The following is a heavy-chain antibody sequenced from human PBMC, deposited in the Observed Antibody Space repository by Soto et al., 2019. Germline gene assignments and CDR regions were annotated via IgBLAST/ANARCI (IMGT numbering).Heavy chain of an antibody. CDR3: ARDWGGVDP. Sequence: EVQLVESGGGLIQPGGSLRLSCAASGFTVSSNYMSWVRQAPGKGLEWVSVIYSGGSTYYADSVKDRFTISRDNSKNTLDLQKNSLKAEDTAVYDGARDWGGVDPWGQGTLVTVSS. J-gene: IGHJ5*02. D-gene: IGHD3-10*01. CDR1: GFTVSSNY. V-gene: IGHV3-53*01. CDR2: IYSGGST.